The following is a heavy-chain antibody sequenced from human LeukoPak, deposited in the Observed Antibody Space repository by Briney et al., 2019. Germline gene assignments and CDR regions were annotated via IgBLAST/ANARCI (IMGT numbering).Heavy chain of an antibody. V-gene: IGHV3-48*03. CDR2: ISSSGSTI. Sequence: GGSLRLPCAASGFTFGSYEMNWVRQAPGKGLEWVSYISSSGSTIYYADSVKGRFTIYRDNAKNSLYLQMNSLRAEDTAVYYCARECIQLWRANWFDPWGQGTLVTVSS. CDR3: ARECIQLWRANWFDP. D-gene: IGHD5-18*01. J-gene: IGHJ5*02. CDR1: GFTFGSYE.